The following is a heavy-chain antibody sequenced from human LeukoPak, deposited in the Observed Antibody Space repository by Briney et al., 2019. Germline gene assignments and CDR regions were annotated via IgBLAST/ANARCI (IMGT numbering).Heavy chain of an antibody. Sequence: ASVKVPCKASGYTFTGYYMHWVQQAPGQGLERMGWINPNNGGTNYARKFHGRVTMTRDTSISTLYMELSSLRSDDTAVYYCVRAYCSAGDCYEFDYWGQGTLVTVSS. J-gene: IGHJ4*02. CDR1: GYTFTGYY. CDR2: INPNNGGT. V-gene: IGHV1-2*02. CDR3: VRAYCSAGDCYEFDY. D-gene: IGHD2-15*01.